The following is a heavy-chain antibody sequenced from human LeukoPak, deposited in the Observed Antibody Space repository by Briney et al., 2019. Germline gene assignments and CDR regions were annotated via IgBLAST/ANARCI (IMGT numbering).Heavy chain of an antibody. CDR2: INSDGSTI. J-gene: IGHJ4*02. CDR1: GFTFSSYW. V-gene: IGHV3-74*01. Sequence: GGSLRLSCAASGFTFSSYWMHWVRQAPGKGLVWVSRINSDGSTITYADSVKGRFTISRDNAKNTLYLQMNSLRAEDTAVYYCARVTVSSSEVIFDYWGQGSLVIVSS. D-gene: IGHD1-20*01. CDR3: ARVTVSSSEVIFDY.